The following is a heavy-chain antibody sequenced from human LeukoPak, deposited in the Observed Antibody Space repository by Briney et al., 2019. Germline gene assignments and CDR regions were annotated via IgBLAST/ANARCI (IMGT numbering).Heavy chain of an antibody. D-gene: IGHD6-13*01. CDR2: IYHSGST. CDR3: ARDMGLAADGGGMDV. Sequence: SQTLSLTCAVSGGSISSCGYSWSWIRQPPGQGLEWIGYIYHSGSTHNNPSLKSRVTISVDRSKNQFTLKLSSVTAADTAVYNCARDMGLAADGGGMDVWGQGTTVTVSS. CDR1: GGSISSCGYS. V-gene: IGHV4-30-2*01. J-gene: IGHJ6*02.